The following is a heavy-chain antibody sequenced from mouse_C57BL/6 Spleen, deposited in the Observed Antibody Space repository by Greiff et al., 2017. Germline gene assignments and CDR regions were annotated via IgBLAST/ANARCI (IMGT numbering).Heavy chain of an antibody. CDR1: GISITTGNYR. CDR3: AREWGYYWYFDV. V-gene: IGHV3-5*01. Sequence: VQLKQSGPGLVKPSQTVFLTCTVTGISITTGNYRWSWIRQFPGNKLEWIGYIYYSGTITYNPSLTSRTTITRDTPKNQFFLEMNSLTAEDTATYYCAREWGYYWYFDVWGTGTTVTVSS. J-gene: IGHJ1*03. CDR2: IYYSGTI.